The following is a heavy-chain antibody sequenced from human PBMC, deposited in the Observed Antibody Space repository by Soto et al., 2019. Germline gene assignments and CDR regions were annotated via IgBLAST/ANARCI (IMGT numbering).Heavy chain of an antibody. J-gene: IGHJ4*02. Sequence: SQTRSRTFAISGDSVSSTSSASNCFSQSPSRGLEWLGRTYYRSKLYNDYAVSVKSRITINPDTSKNQFSLQLNSVTPEDTAVYYCARDFRPLRQQQLVRHFDYRAQGTLVTVSS. D-gene: IGHD6-13*01. CDR2: TYYRSKLYN. CDR3: ARDFRPLRQQQLVRHFDY. V-gene: IGHV6-1*01. CDR1: GDSVSSTSSA.